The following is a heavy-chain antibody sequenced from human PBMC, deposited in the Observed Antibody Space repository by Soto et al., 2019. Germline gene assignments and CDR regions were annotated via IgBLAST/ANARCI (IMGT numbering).Heavy chain of an antibody. Sequence: QVQLVQSGAEVKKPGSSVKVSCKASGGTFSSYAISWVRQAPGQGLERMGGIIPIFGTANYAQKFQGRVTITAAESTSTAYMELSSLSSEDKAVYYCARGLSVGAPRRFDYWGQGTLVTVSS. D-gene: IGHD1-26*01. CDR3: ARGLSVGAPRRFDY. CDR1: GGTFSSYA. V-gene: IGHV1-69*01. J-gene: IGHJ4*02. CDR2: IIPIFGTA.